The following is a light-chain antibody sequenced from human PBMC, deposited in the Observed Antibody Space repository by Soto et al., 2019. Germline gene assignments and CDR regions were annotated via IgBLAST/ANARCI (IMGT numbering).Light chain of an antibody. V-gene: IGLV2-11*01. Sequence: QSALTQPRSVSGSPGQSVTISCTGTSSDVGGYKYVSWYQQHPGTAPKLMTYDVSKRPSGVPDRFSGSTSGNTASLTISGLQAEDEADYYCCSYAGSYTWVFGGGTKLTVL. CDR1: SSDVGGYKY. CDR3: CSYAGSYTWV. J-gene: IGLJ3*02. CDR2: DVS.